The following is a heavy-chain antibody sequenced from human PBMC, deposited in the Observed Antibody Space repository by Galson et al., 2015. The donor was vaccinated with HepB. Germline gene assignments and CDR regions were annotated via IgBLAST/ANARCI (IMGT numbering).Heavy chain of an antibody. CDR1: GGSISGSSDF. Sequence: ETLSLTCTVSGGSISGSSDFWGWVRQPPGKGLVGIGHIYYTGTTHANPSLKSRVTISVDTSKNLLSLRLRSLTAADTAIYYSARRTFNFFDPWSQGARVTVSS. J-gene: IGHJ5*02. CDR2: IYYTGTT. CDR3: ARRTFNFFDP. D-gene: IGHD2/OR15-2a*01. V-gene: IGHV4-39*01.